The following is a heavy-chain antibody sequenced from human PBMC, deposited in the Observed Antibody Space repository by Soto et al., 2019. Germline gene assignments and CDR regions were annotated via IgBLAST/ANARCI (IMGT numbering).Heavy chain of an antibody. V-gene: IGHV4-59*01. J-gene: IGHJ6*03. CDR1: GGSISSYY. CDR2: IYYSGST. Sequence: SETLSLTCTVSGGSISSYYWSWIRQPPGKGLEWIGYIYYSGSTNYNPSLKSRVTISVDTSKNQFSLKLSSVTAADTAVYYCARGGSRGSGSYYRYYYYMDVWGKGTTVTVSS. D-gene: IGHD3-10*01. CDR3: ARGGSRGSGSYYRYYYYMDV.